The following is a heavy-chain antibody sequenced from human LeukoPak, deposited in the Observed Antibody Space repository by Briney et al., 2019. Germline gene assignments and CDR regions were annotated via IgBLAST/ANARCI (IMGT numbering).Heavy chain of an antibody. CDR2: IYSGGST. J-gene: IGHJ3*02. CDR3: ARGGGFGAFDI. D-gene: IGHD3-10*01. V-gene: IGHV3-53*01. Sequence: SGGSLRLSCAASGFTVSSNYISWVRQAPGKGLEWVSVIYSGGSTYYADSVKGRFTISRDNSKNKLYLQMNSLRAGDTAVYYCARGGGFGAFDIWGQGTMVTVSS. CDR1: GFTVSSNY.